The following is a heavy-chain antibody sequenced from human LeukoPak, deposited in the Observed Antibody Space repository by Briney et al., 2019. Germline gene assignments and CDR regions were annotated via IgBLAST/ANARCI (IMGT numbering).Heavy chain of an antibody. CDR1: GFTFSNYA. Sequence: GGSLRLSCAASGFTFSNYAMSWVRQAPGKGLEWVSGITGRSTYYADSVKGRFTISRDISKNTLYVQMNSLRAEDMAVYYCAKVVGTSGWYFDYWGQGTLVTVSS. J-gene: IGHJ4*02. CDR2: ITGRST. D-gene: IGHD1-1*01. V-gene: IGHV3-23*01. CDR3: AKVVGTSGWYFDY.